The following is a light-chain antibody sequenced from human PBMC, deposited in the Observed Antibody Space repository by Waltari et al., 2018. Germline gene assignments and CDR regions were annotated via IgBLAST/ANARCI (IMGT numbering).Light chain of an antibody. J-gene: IGLJ1*01. V-gene: IGLV1-44*01. CDR3: GAWDDRLNVYV. CDR1: SSNIGSNA. Sequence: QSVLTQPPSASGTPGQRVTISCSGSSSNIGSNALNWYQHLPGTAPTLLIYSHDQRRSGVPDRFSGSKSGTSASLAISGLQSEDEADYYCGAWDDRLNVYVFGTGTRVTVL. CDR2: SHD.